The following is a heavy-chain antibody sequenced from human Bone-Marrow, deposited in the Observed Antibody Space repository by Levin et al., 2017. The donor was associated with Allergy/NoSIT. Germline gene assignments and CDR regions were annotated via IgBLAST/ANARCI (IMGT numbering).Heavy chain of an antibody. Sequence: GESLKISCAASGFTFSSYEMNWVRQAPGKGLEWVSYISSSGSTIYYADSVKGRFTISRDNAKNSLYLQMNSLRAEDTAVYYCATIVGATSYYYYGMDVWGQGTTVTVSS. V-gene: IGHV3-48*03. CDR2: ISSSGSTI. CDR1: GFTFSSYE. J-gene: IGHJ6*02. D-gene: IGHD1-26*01. CDR3: ATIVGATSYYYYGMDV.